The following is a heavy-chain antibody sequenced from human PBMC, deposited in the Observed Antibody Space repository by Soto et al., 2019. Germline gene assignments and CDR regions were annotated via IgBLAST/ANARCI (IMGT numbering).Heavy chain of an antibody. J-gene: IGHJ6*02. CDR2: ISAYNGNT. CDR1: GYTFTSYG. Sequence: QVPLVQSGAEVKKPGASVKVSCKASGYTFTSYGISWVRQVPGQGLEWMGWISAYNGNTNYAQKLQGRVTMTTDTSTSTAYMELRSLRSDDTAVYYCAREERAMAPWYYYGMDVWGQGTTVTVSS. D-gene: IGHD5-18*01. CDR3: AREERAMAPWYYYGMDV. V-gene: IGHV1-18*01.